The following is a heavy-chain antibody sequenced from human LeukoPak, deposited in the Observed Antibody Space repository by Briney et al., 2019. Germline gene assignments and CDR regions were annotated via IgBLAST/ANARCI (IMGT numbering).Heavy chain of an antibody. CDR2: ISGSGSTI. J-gene: IGHJ4*02. Sequence: PGGSLRLSCAGSGFTFRSYEMTWVRQAPGKGLEWVSYISGSGSTIYYTDSVKGRFTISRDNAKNSLYLQMNSLRAEDTAVYYCAGLVLDYWGQGTLVTVSS. CDR1: GFTFRSYE. CDR3: AGLVLDY. D-gene: IGHD6-19*01. V-gene: IGHV3-48*03.